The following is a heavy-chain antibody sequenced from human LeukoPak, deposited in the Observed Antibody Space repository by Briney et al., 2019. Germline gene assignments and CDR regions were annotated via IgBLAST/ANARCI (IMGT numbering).Heavy chain of an antibody. CDR1: GYTFTGYY. CDR2: IIPIFGTA. J-gene: IGHJ6*03. CDR3: ASGDCSSTSCHAIGYFSYYYYMDV. Sequence: SVKVSCKASGYTFTGYYMHWVRQAPGQGLEWMGGIIPIFGTANYAQKFQGRVTITADESTSTAYMELSSLRSEDTAVYYCASGDCSSTSCHAIGYFSYYYYMDVWGKGTTVTVSS. V-gene: IGHV1-69*13. D-gene: IGHD2-2*01.